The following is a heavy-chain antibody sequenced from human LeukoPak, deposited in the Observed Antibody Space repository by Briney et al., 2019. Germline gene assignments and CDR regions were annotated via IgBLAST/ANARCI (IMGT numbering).Heavy chain of an antibody. CDR3: TGGGSIAVAGY. Sequence: GGSLRLSCEASGFTFSDYYMSWIRQAPGKGLVWVSRINSDESSTNYADSVKGRFTISRDNAKNTVYLQMNSLRVEDTAVYYCTGGGSIAVAGYWGQGTLVTVSS. CDR2: INSDESST. V-gene: IGHV3-74*01. D-gene: IGHD6-19*01. CDR1: GFTFSDYY. J-gene: IGHJ4*02.